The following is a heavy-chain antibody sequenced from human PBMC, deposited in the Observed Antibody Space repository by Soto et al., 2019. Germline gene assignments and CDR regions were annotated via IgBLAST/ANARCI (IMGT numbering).Heavy chain of an antibody. CDR1: GFTVSSNY. J-gene: IGHJ3*02. CDR3: ARATAYCSGGSCYNPFRAFDI. D-gene: IGHD2-15*01. CDR2: IYSGGST. V-gene: IGHV3-53*04. Sequence: GGSLRLSCAASGFTVSSNYMSWVLQAPGKGLEWVSVIYSGGSTYYADSVKGRFTISRHNSKNTLYLQMNSLRAEDTAVYYCARATAYCSGGSCYNPFRAFDIWGQGTMVTVSS.